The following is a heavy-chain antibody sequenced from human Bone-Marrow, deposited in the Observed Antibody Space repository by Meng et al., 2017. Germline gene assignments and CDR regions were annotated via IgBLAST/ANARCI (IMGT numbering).Heavy chain of an antibody. D-gene: IGHD6-19*01. CDR2: IWYDGSNK. Sequence: GRLVEAGGGVVQLGRSLRLSCAASGFTFSSYGMPWVRQAPGKGLEWVAVIWYDGSNKYYADSVKGRFTISRDNSKNTLYLQMNSLRAEDTAVYYCARDLGQQWLILDYWGQGTLVTVSS. CDR3: ARDLGQQWLILDY. CDR1: GFTFSSYG. V-gene: IGHV3-33*01. J-gene: IGHJ4*02.